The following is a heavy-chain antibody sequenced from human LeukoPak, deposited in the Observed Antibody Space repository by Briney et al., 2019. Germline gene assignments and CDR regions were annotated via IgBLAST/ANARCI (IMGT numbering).Heavy chain of an antibody. CDR1: GFTFNNHW. Sequence: GGSLRLSCETSGFTFNNHWMHWVRQAPGKGLVWVSRIHSDGSSTSYADSVKGRFTISRDNAKNTLYLQMNSLRAEDTAVYYCVRVGYSSSWYVDYWGQGTLVTVSS. CDR3: VRVGYSSSWYVDY. V-gene: IGHV3-74*01. CDR2: IHSDGSST. J-gene: IGHJ4*02. D-gene: IGHD6-13*01.